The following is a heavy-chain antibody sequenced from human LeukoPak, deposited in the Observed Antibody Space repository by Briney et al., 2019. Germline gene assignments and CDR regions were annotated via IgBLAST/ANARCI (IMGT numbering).Heavy chain of an antibody. CDR3: AKDRVGNSYYYGMDV. Sequence: GGSLRLSCAASGFTFSSYAMTWVRQAPGKGLEWVSGISGSGGSTYYADSVKGRFTISRDNSKNTMYLQMNSLRVEDTAIYYCAKDRVGNSYYYGMDVWGQGTTVSVSS. CDR1: GFTFSSYA. V-gene: IGHV3-23*01. CDR2: ISGSGGST. D-gene: IGHD4-23*01. J-gene: IGHJ6*02.